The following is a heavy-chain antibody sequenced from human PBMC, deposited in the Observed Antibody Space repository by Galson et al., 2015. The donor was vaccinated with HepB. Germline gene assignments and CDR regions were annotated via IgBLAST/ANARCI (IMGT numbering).Heavy chain of an antibody. Sequence: SLRLSCAASGFTFSNYWMYWFRQAPGKGLEWASRIYSDGTSTDYADSVKGRFTISRDNAKNTLYLQMNSLRVEDTAVYYCVRGCDRWSGAHYWCEGALFAVSS. V-gene: IGHV3-74*01. CDR1: GFTFSNYW. CDR2: IYSDGTST. J-gene: IGHJ4*02. CDR3: VRGCDRWSGAHY. D-gene: IGHD4-23*01.